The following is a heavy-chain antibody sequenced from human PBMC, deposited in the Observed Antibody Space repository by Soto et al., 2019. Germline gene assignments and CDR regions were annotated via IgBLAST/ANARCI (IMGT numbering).Heavy chain of an antibody. D-gene: IGHD3-16*01. V-gene: IGHV1-18*04. Sequence: QVLLVQSGAEVKKPGASVKVSCKASGYSFSTYGVSWVRQAPGQGLEWMGWLNTGDGNTAYAQKLQGRITLTTDTSTTTAYMELRSLRSDDTAIYYCARGDHFGSARDVFDHWGQGTLVTVSS. CDR1: GYSFSTYG. CDR3: ARGDHFGSARDVFDH. J-gene: IGHJ4*02. CDR2: LNTGDGNT.